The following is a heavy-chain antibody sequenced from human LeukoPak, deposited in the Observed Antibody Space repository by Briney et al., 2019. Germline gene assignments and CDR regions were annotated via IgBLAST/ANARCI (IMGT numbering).Heavy chain of an antibody. Sequence: GGSLRLSCAASAFTFSSYAMNWVRQAPGKGLEWVSTISGSGGGIYYADSVKGRFTISRDNPKNTLYLHMDSLRAEDTAVYYCAKDSAIVPAAPYGMDVWGQGTTVTVSS. CDR2: ISGSGGGI. D-gene: IGHD2-2*01. J-gene: IGHJ6*02. CDR3: AKDSAIVPAAPYGMDV. V-gene: IGHV3-23*01. CDR1: AFTFSSYA.